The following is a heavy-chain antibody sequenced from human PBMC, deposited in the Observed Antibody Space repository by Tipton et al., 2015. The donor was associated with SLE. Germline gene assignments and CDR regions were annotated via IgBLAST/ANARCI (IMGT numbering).Heavy chain of an antibody. CDR2: INHSGST. CDR1: GGSISSGSYY. J-gene: IGHJ5*02. Sequence: TLSLTCTVSGGSISSGSYYWSWIRQPPGKGLEWIGEINHSGSTNYNPSLKSRVTISVHTSKNQFSLKVNSVTAADTALYYCARGAARRGGEFDPWGQGTLVTVSS. V-gene: IGHV4-39*07. CDR3: ARGAARRGGEFDP. D-gene: IGHD6-6*01.